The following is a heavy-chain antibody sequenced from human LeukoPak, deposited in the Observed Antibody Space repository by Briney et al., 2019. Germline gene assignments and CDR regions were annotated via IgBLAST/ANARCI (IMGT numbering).Heavy chain of an antibody. CDR2: IRSKANSYAT. CDR3: TRRIAVAGDNWFDP. J-gene: IGHJ5*02. Sequence: GGSLRLSYAASGFTFSGSAMHWVRQASGKGLEWFGRIRSKANSYATAYAASVKGRFTISRDDSKNTAYLQMNSLKTEDTAVYYCTRRIAVAGDNWFDPWGQGTLVTVSS. V-gene: IGHV3-73*01. D-gene: IGHD6-19*01. CDR1: GFTFSGSA.